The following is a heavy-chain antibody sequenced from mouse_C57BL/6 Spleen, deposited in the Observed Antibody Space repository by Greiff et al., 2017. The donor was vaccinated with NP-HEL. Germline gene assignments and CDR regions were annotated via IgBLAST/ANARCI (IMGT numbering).Heavy chain of an antibody. V-gene: IGHV1-26*01. CDR3: ARFGYGSSYGGYLDY. J-gene: IGHJ2*01. CDR1: GYTFTDYY. D-gene: IGHD1-1*01. CDR2: INPNNGGT. Sequence: EVQLQQSGPELVKPGASVKISCKASGYTFTDYYMNWVKQSHGKSLEWIGDINPNNGGTSYNQKFKGKATLTVDKSSSTAYMELRSLTSEDSAVYYGARFGYGSSYGGYLDYWGQGTTLTVSS.